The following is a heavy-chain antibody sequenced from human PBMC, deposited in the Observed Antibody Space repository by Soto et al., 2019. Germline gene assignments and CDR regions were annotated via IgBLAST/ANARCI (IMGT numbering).Heavy chain of an antibody. CDR2: IQSKAEGGAT. J-gene: IGHJ4*02. Sequence: GGSLRLSCATSGFTFSNAWMNWVRQAPGKGLEWIGHIQSKAEGGATDYVAPVKGRFSISRDDSKNTVYLQMNSLKTEDTAVYFCATDLPTAGAGELDSWGQGTRVTVSS. CDR3: ATDLPTAGAGELDS. D-gene: IGHD6-19*01. V-gene: IGHV3-15*01. CDR1: GFTFSNAW.